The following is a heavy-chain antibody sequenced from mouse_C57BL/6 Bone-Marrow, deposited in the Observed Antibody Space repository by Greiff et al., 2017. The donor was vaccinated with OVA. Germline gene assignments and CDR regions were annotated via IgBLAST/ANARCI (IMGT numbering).Heavy chain of an antibody. V-gene: IGHV1-63*01. J-gene: IGHJ1*03. CDR1: GYTFTNYW. CDR3: ATSRYEYFDV. CDR2: IYPGGGYT. Sequence: QVHVKQSGAELVRPGTSVKMSCKASGYTFTNYWIGWAKQRPGHGLEWIGDIYPGGGYTNYNEKFKGKATLTADKSSSTAYMQFSSLTSEDSAIDYCATSRYEYFDVWGTGTTVTVSS. D-gene: IGHD1-1*01.